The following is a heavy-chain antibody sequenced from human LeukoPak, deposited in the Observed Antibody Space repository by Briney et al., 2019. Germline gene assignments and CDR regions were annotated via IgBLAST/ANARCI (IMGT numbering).Heavy chain of an antibody. Sequence: SETLSLTCTVSGGSISSYYWNWIRQPPGKGLEWIGRIYTSGSTNYNPSLKSRVTMSVDTSKNQFSLKLSSVTAADTAVYYCARAYSSGWVFDYWGQGTLVTVSS. D-gene: IGHD6-19*01. CDR3: ARAYSSGWVFDY. CDR1: GGSISSYY. V-gene: IGHV4-4*07. J-gene: IGHJ4*02. CDR2: IYTSGST.